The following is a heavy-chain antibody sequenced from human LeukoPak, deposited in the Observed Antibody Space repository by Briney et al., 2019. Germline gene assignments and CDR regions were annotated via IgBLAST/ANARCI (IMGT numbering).Heavy chain of an antibody. CDR2: INPSGGST. D-gene: IGHD3-10*01. V-gene: IGHV1-46*01. CDR1: GYSFTGSY. Sequence: ASVKLSCKASGYSFTGSYMHWVRQAPGQGLEWMGIINPSGGSTSYAQKFQGRVTMTRDTSTSTVYMELSSLRSEDTAVYYCARDTRNIWFGELVGAFDIWGQGTMVTVSS. CDR3: ARDTRNIWFGELVGAFDI. J-gene: IGHJ3*02.